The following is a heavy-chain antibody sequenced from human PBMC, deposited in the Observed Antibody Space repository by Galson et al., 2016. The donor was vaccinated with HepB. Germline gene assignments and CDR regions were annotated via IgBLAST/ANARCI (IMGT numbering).Heavy chain of an antibody. CDR1: GDSISSVGRH. CDR2: IHSSGST. V-gene: IGHV4-39*07. J-gene: IGHJ2*01. Sequence: LSLTCTVSGDSISSVGRHWGWFRQSPGMGLEYIGSIHSSGSTNYNPSLKSRVTISLDKSMNLFSLTLTSVTAADTAVYYCASYRYQVHWYFDLWGRGTPVTVSS. CDR3: ASYRYQVHWYFDL. D-gene: IGHD5-18*01.